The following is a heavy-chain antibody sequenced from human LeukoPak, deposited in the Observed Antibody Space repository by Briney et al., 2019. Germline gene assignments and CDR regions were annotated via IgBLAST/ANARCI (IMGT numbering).Heavy chain of an antibody. CDR3: AREAQYCSSTSCYSYFDY. V-gene: IGHV1-24*01. CDR1: GYTLTELS. J-gene: IGHJ4*02. Sequence: ASVKVSCKVSGYTLTELSMHWVRQAPGKGLEWMGGFDPEDGETIYAQKFQGRVTITADESTSTAYMELSSLRSEDTAVYYCAREAQYCSSTSCYSYFDYWGQGTLVTVSS. D-gene: IGHD2-2*02. CDR2: FDPEDGET.